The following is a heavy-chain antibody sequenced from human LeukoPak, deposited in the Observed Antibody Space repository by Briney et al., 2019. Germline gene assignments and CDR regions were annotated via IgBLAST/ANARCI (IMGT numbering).Heavy chain of an antibody. D-gene: IGHD6-19*01. V-gene: IGHV3-23*01. CDR3: AKHKPGIAVAGTPPDY. J-gene: IGHJ4*02. CDR1: GFTFSSYA. Sequence: GGSLRLSCAASGFTFSSYAMSWVRQAPGKGLEWVSAISGSGGSTYYADSVKGRFTISRDNSKNTLYLQMNSLRAEDTAVYYCAKHKPGIAVAGTPPDYWGQGTLVTVSS. CDR2: ISGSGGST.